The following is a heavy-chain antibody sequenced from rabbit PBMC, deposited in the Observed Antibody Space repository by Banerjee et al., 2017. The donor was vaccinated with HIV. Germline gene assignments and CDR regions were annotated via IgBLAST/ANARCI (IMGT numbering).Heavy chain of an antibody. D-gene: IGHD4-1*01. Sequence: QSLEESGGGLVKPEGSLTLTCKASGFSFSSTHYISWVRQAPGKGLEWIACIYAGSSGNTYYASWAKGRFTISKTSSTTVTLQMTSLTAADTATYFCARDLAGVIGWNFGLWGPGTLVTVS. CDR1: GFSFSSTHY. V-gene: IGHV1S40*01. CDR2: IYAGSSGNT. CDR3: ARDLAGVIGWNFGL. J-gene: IGHJ4*01.